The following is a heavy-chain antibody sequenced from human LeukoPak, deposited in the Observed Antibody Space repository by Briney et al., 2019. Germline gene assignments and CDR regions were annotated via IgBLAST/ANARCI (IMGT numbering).Heavy chain of an antibody. CDR3: ARLGYCSGGSCAYYYYGMDV. V-gene: IGHV1-18*01. CDR2: ISVYNGNT. Sequence: ASVKVSCKAYGYTFTSYGISWVRQAPGQGLEWMGWISVYNGNTNYAQKLQGRVTMTTDTSTSTAYMELRSLRSDDTAVYYCARLGYCSGGSCAYYYYGMDVWGQGTTVTVSS. CDR1: GYTFTSYG. J-gene: IGHJ6*02. D-gene: IGHD2-15*01.